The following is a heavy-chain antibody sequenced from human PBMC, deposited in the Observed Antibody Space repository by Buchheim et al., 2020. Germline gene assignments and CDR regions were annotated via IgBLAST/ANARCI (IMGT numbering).Heavy chain of an antibody. V-gene: IGHV5-51*01. CDR1: GYSFTNYW. D-gene: IGHD2-2*01. J-gene: IGHJ4*02. Sequence: EVQLVQSGAEVKKPGESLKIFCKPSGYSFTNYWIAWVRQMPGKGLEWMAMIYPGDSSTKYSPSFQGQVTISADKSISTASPQWSSLKASDTAMYFCARARGYCSSSSCYDFDCWGQGT. CDR3: ARARGYCSSSSCYDFDC. CDR2: IYPGDSST.